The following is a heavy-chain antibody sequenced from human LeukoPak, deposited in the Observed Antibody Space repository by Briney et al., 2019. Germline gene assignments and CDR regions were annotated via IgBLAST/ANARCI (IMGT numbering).Heavy chain of an antibody. CDR1: GFTFSSYA. D-gene: IGHD3-22*01. Sequence: GGSLRLSCAASGFTFSSYAMSWVRQAPGKGLEWVSGISGSGDNTYYADSLKGRFTISRDNSKNTLYVQVNSLGTEDTAAYYCAKGSYYDSSGSFYFDYWGQGTLVTVSS. J-gene: IGHJ4*02. CDR2: ISGSGDNT. CDR3: AKGSYYDSSGSFYFDY. V-gene: IGHV3-23*01.